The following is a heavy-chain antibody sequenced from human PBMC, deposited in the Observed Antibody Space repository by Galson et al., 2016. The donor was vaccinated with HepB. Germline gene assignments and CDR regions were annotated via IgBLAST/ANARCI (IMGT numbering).Heavy chain of an antibody. J-gene: IGHJ4*02. Sequence: SLRLSCAASGFIFSNYMSWVRQAPGKGLAWVSVIFSGGYTYYADSVKGRFNTSRDNSKNLVYLQMDGLRVDDTATYYCAKVRDGYDWGAFDIWGQGTLVTVSS. V-gene: IGHV3-53*01. CDR2: IFSGGYT. CDR3: AKVRDGYDWGAFDI. CDR1: GFIFSNY. D-gene: IGHD3-16*01.